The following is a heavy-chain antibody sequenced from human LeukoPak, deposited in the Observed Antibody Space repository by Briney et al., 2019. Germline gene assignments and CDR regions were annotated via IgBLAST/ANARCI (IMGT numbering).Heavy chain of an antibody. J-gene: IGHJ4*02. D-gene: IGHD5-18*01. CDR3: AKDGSKIQPFDY. V-gene: IGHV3-30*02. CDR2: IRYDGSEK. CDR1: GFTFSNYG. Sequence: GGSLRLSCAASGFTFSNYGIHWVREAPGKGLEWVAFIRYDGSEKYYANSVKGRFTISRDNSKDTLYLQMNSLRAEDTAVYYCAKDGSKIQPFDYWGQGTLVTVSS.